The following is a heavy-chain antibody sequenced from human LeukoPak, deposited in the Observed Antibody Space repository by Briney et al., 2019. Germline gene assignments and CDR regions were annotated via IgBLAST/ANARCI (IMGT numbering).Heavy chain of an antibody. CDR1: GYTFTSYG. D-gene: IGHD2-2*01. J-gene: IGHJ4*02. Sequence: ASVKVSCKASGYTFTSYGISWVRQAPGQGLEWMGWISAYNGSTNYAQKLQGRVTMTTDTSTSTAYMELRSLRSDDTAVYYCARDRGIGCSSTSCYYYWGQGTLVTVSS. CDR3: ARDRGIGCSSTSCYYY. CDR2: ISAYNGST. V-gene: IGHV1-18*01.